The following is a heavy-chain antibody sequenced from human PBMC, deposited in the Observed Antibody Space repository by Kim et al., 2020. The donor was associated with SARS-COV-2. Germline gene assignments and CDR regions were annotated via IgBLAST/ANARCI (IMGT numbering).Heavy chain of an antibody. CDR3: AKDLLQSPSAFHI. D-gene: IGHD1-1*01. Sequence: GGSLRLSCAASGFTFSSYAMNWVRQAPGKGLEWVSAIRGSGGSTYYADSVKGRFTISRDNAKNTLYLQMNSLRAEDTAVYYCAKDLLQSPSAFHIWGQGTMVSVSS. V-gene: IGHV3-23*01. CDR2: IRGSGGST. J-gene: IGHJ3*02. CDR1: GFTFSSYA.